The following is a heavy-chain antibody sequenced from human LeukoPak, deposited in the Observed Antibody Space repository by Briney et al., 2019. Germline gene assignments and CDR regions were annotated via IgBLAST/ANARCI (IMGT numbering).Heavy chain of an antibody. D-gene: IGHD3-22*01. CDR2: IKGNGATT. CDR3: ARDAYYYDSSGYRVAVSSFEY. CDR1: GFTLRKYY. V-gene: IGHV3-11*04. Sequence: GSLRLSFEASGFTLRKYYMSWMRQAPGKGLEWGSHIKGNGATTYYADSVKGRFTISRDNAKNSLYLQMNSLRAEDTAVYYCARDAYYYDSSGYRVAVSSFEYWGQGTLVTVSS. J-gene: IGHJ4*02.